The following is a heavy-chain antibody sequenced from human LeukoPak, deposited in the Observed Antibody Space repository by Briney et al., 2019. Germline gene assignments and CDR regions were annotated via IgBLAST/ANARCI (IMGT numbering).Heavy chain of an antibody. CDR2: ISSSSSYI. J-gene: IGHJ4*02. D-gene: IGHD2-21*02. V-gene: IGHV3-21*01. Sequence: KAGGSLRLSCVASGITFSNYAMNWVRQAPGKGLEWVSSISSSSSYIYYADSVKGRFTISRDNAKNSLYLQMNSLRAEDTAVYYCARDLGGGDHQTDDYWGQGTLVTVSS. CDR1: GITFSNYA. CDR3: ARDLGGGDHQTDDY.